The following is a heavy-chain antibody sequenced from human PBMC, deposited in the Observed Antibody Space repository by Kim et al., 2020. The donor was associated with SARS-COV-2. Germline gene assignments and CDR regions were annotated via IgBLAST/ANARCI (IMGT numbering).Heavy chain of an antibody. CDR3: ARQGSTGLADY. CDR1: GGSISSSSYY. V-gene: IGHV4-39*01. Sequence: SETLSLTCTVSGGSISSSSYYWGWIRQPPGKGLEWIGSIYYSGSTYYNPSLKSRVTISVDTSKNQFSLKLSSVTAADTAVYYCARQGSTGLADYCGQGTLVTVSS. D-gene: IGHD1-1*01. J-gene: IGHJ4*02. CDR2: IYYSGST.